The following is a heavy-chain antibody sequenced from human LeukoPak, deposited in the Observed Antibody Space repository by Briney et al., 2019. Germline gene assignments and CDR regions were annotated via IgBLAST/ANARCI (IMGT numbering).Heavy chain of an antibody. V-gene: IGHV3-48*03. CDR3: ARDALRWLQPAHDAFDI. CDR2: ISSSGSTI. Sequence: GGSLRLSCAASGFTFSSYEMNWVRQAPGKGLEWVSYISSSGSTIYYADSVKGRFTISRDNAMNSLYLQMNSLRAEDTAVYYCARDALRWLQPAHDAFDIWGQGTMVTVSS. D-gene: IGHD5-24*01. CDR1: GFTFSSYE. J-gene: IGHJ3*02.